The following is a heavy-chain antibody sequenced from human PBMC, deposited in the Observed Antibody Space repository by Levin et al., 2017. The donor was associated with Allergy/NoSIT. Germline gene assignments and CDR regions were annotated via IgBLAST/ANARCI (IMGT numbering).Heavy chain of an antibody. J-gene: IGHJ3*02. Sequence: PGGSLRLSCAASGFTFNNAWMNWVRQAPGKGLEWVGRIKSQADGWTVDIAAPVKGRFSISRDDSKNTLYLHMNSLETEDTAVYYCSPYYVWGSYRYAFDIWGVGTMVTVSS. CDR3: SPYYVWGSYRYAFDI. CDR2: IKSQADGWTV. D-gene: IGHD3-16*02. V-gene: IGHV3-15*01. CDR1: GFTFNNAW.